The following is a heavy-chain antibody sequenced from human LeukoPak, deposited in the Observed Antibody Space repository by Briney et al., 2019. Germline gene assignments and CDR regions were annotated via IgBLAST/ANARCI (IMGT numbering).Heavy chain of an antibody. V-gene: IGHV3-48*04. J-gene: IGHJ3*01. CDR3: ARLYRVAAAGTETNDAFDV. CDR1: GFTFSRYN. Sequence: GGSLRLSCATSGFTFSRYNLTWVRQAPGKGLEWLSFTSGSTNAIYYADSVKGRFTLSRDTAKSSLYLQMNSLRAEDTAVYYCARLYRVAAAGTETNDAFDVWGQGTVVTVSS. CDR2: TSGSTNAI. D-gene: IGHD6-13*01.